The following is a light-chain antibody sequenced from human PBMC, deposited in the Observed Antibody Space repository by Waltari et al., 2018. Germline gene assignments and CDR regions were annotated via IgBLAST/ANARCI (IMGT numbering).Light chain of an antibody. Sequence: SYELTQPPSVSVSPGQTASTTCSGDNLGDHYDCWYQQEPGQSPVLVIYQDSKRPSGIPERFSGSNSGNTATLTISGTQAMDEADYYCQAWDSSTVVFGGGTKLTVL. CDR3: QAWDSSTVV. CDR1: NLGDHY. V-gene: IGLV3-1*01. J-gene: IGLJ2*01. CDR2: QDS.